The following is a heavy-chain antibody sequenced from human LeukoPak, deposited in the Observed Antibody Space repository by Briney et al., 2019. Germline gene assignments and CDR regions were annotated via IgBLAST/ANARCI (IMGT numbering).Heavy chain of an antibody. CDR2: IHYSGST. CDR1: DGSISSYY. J-gene: IGHJ4*02. D-gene: IGHD3-22*01. V-gene: IGHV4-59*01. CDR3: ARWGHFDTSGYFVVDH. Sequence: SETLSLTCTISDGSISSYYWNWIRQSPGKGLEWIGHIHYSGSTHYNPSLQSRVSISIDTSKKHFSLNLRSVTAVDTAVYYCARWGHFDTSGYFVVDHWGQGTLVTVSS.